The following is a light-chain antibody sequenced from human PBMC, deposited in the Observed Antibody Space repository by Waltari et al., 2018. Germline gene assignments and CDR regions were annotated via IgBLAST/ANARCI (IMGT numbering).Light chain of an antibody. CDR1: SSDVGGYNY. Sequence: QSALTQPRSVSGSPGQSVPISCTGTSSDVGGYNYVSWYQQHPGKAPKLMIYDVSKRPSGVPDRFSGSKSGNTASLTISGLQAEDEAGYYCCSYAGTYTLVFGGGTKLTVL. CDR2: DVS. CDR3: CSYAGTYTLV. V-gene: IGLV2-11*01. J-gene: IGLJ3*02.